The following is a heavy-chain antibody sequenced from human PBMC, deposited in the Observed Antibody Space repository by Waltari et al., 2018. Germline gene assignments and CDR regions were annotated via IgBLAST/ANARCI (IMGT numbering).Heavy chain of an antibody. V-gene: IGHV3-21*01. CDR1: GFTFSSYS. D-gene: IGHD2-2*03. CDR2: ISSSSSYI. Sequence: EVQLVESGGGLVKPGGSLRLSCAASGFTFSSYSMNWVRQAPGKGLEWVSSISSSSSYIYYADSVKGRFTISRDNAKNSLYRQMNSLRAEDTAVYYCASRTGGYGYYYYYMDVWGKGTTVTISS. J-gene: IGHJ6*03. CDR3: ASRTGGYGYYYYYMDV.